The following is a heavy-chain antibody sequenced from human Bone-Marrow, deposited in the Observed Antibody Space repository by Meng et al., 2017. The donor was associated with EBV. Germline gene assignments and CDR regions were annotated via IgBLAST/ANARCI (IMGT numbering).Heavy chain of an antibody. CDR1: GLTFSSYW. Sequence: EVQLVESXXXXVXXGGSRRLACAGSGLTFSSYWMRWVRPAPGKGLVWVSRINSDGSSTSYADSVKGRFTISRDNAKNTLYLQMNSLRAEDTAVYYCAREGVDYDSSGYYYRHFDYWGQGTLFTVSS. D-gene: IGHD3-22*01. V-gene: IGHV3-74*01. J-gene: IGHJ4*02. CDR2: INSDGSST. CDR3: AREGVDYDSSGYYYRHFDY.